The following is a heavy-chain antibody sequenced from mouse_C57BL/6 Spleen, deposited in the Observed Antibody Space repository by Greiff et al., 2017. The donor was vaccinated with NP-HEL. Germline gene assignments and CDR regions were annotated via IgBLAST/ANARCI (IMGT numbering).Heavy chain of an antibody. CDR3: AKSPGGLYGSSYRWYFDV. Sequence: QVQLKQSGPGLVAPSQSLSITCTVSGFSLTSYGVSWVRQPPGKGLEWLGVIWGDGSTNYHSALISRLSISKDNSKSQVFLKLNSLQTDDTSTYYCAKSPGGLYGSSYRWYFDVWGTGTTVTVSS. D-gene: IGHD1-1*01. CDR2: IWGDGST. J-gene: IGHJ1*03. V-gene: IGHV2-3*01. CDR1: GFSLTSYG.